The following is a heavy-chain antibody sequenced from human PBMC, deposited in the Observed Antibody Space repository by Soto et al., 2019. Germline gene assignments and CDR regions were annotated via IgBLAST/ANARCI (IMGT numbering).Heavy chain of an antibody. CDR3: ARDLYCSSTSCNTGGPFDY. J-gene: IGHJ4*02. CDR1: GYTFTSYG. CDR2: ISAYNGNT. Sequence: GASVKVSCKASGYTFTSYGISWVRQAPGQGLEWMGWISAYNGNTNYAQKLQGRVTMTTDTSTSTAYMELRSLRSDDTAVYYCARDLYCSSTSCNTGGPFDYWGQGTLVTVSS. D-gene: IGHD2-2*02. V-gene: IGHV1-18*01.